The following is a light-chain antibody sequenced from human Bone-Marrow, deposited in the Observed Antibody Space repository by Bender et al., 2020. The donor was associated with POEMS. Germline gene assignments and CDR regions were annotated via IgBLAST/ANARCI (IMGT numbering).Light chain of an antibody. J-gene: IGLJ1*01. CDR1: SSDGGNYNL. V-gene: IGLV2-14*02. CDR3: QSYDNSLSASV. Sequence: QSALTQPASVSGSPGQSITLSCAGTSSDGGNYNLVSWYQQHPGKAPKLIIFEVNKRPSGVSNRFSGSKSGNMASLAITGLQAEDEADYYCQSYDNSLSASVFGTGTKVTVL. CDR2: EVN.